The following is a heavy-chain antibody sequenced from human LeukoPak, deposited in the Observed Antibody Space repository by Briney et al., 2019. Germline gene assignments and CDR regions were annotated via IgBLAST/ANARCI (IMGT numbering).Heavy chain of an antibody. CDR2: ISGSGGYT. Sequence: GGSLGLSCAGSGFSFSTYAMTWVGQAPGMGLESVSAISGSGGYTYYADSVKGRFTISRDNSKNTLYLQMNSLRAEDTAIYYCAKAEGKNPTGGRWLDWGQGTLVTVSS. CDR3: AKAEGKNPTGGRWLD. D-gene: IGHD6-19*01. V-gene: IGHV3-23*01. J-gene: IGHJ4*02. CDR1: GFSFSTYA.